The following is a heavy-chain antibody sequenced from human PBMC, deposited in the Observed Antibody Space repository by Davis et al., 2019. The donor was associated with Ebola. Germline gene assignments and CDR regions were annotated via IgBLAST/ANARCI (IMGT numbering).Heavy chain of an antibody. J-gene: IGHJ4*02. Sequence: ASVKVSCKASGYSFTDFYVHWVRQAPGQGLKWMGVINPSDLSTTYAQRFQGRASMTRDTSTSTVYMELSSLRSDDTAVYYCVTFLEQWLAYWGQGTLVTVSS. CDR2: INPSDLST. V-gene: IGHV1-46*01. CDR1: GYSFTDFY. D-gene: IGHD6-19*01. CDR3: VTFLEQWLAY.